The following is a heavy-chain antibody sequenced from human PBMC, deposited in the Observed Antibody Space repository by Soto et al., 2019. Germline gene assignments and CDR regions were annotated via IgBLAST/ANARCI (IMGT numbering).Heavy chain of an antibody. CDR1: GFTFKNYD. CDR3: ARTDRDFYGLDV. J-gene: IGHJ6*02. Sequence: EVQLVESGGGLVQPGGSPRLSCEASGFTFKNYDMHWFRQGTGKGLEWVSGISAAGDPDYADSVEGRFTISRENAQNSFFLQMNSLRVGDTAVYYCARTDRDFYGLDVWGQGTTVIVSS. CDR2: ISAAGDP. V-gene: IGHV3-13*05.